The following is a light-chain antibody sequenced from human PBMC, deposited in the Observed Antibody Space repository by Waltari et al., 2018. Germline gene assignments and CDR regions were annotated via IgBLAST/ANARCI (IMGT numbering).Light chain of an antibody. J-gene: IGKJ4*01. V-gene: IGKV3-20*01. Sequence: ETVLTPSPGPLSLSPGARATLSCRASQSVTSIALSWYQQKPGQAPSPLIYGASRRATGIPDRFSGSGSGTDFTLTISRLEPEDFAVYYCQHYDGLVVTFGGGTKVEI. CDR3: QHYDGLVVT. CDR2: GAS. CDR1: QSVTSIA.